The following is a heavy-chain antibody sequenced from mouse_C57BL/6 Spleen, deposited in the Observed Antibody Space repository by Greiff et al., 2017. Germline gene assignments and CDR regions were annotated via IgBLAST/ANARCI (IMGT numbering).Heavy chain of an antibody. Sequence: VQLQQPGAELVKPGASVKLSCKASGYTFTSYSMHWVKQRPGRGLAWIGRIDPNSVGTKYNEKFKGKATLTVDKPSSTAYMQRSSMTSEDAAVYYSARQEGSYYCDYWGQGTTLTVSA. V-gene: IGHV1-72*01. CDR1: GYTFTSYS. J-gene: IGHJ2*01. CDR2: IDPNSVGT. CDR3: ARQEGSYYCDY.